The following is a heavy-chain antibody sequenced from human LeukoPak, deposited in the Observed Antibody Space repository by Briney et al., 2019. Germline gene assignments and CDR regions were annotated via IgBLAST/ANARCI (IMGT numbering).Heavy chain of an antibody. CDR1: GGSINSYY. CDR2: IYYSGST. J-gene: IGHJ5*02. D-gene: IGHD6-6*01. V-gene: IGHV4-59*01. Sequence: SETLSLTCTVSGGSINSYYWSWIRQPPGKGLEWIGYIYYSGSTNYNPSLKSRVTISVDTSKNQFSLKVSSVTAADTAVYYCASEYRSFNGFDPWGQGTLVTVSS. CDR3: ASEYRSFNGFDP.